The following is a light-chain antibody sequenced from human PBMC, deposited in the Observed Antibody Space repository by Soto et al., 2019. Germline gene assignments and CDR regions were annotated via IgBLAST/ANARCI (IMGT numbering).Light chain of an antibody. CDR1: QSVLHSPTNNNY. CDR2: WAS. J-gene: IGKJ1*01. Sequence: DIVMTQSPDSLAVSLGERATINCKSSQSVLHSPTNNNYLAWYQKKPGQPPKLIIYWASTRESGVPDRFSGSGSGTDFTLPINSLQAEDAAVYYCHQYYSTPRTFGQGTKVEIK. CDR3: HQYYSTPRT. V-gene: IGKV4-1*01.